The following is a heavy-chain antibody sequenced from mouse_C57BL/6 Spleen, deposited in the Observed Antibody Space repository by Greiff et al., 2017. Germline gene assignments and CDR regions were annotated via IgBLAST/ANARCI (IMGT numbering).Heavy chain of an antibody. CDR1: GYTFTDYY. CDR3: ARRYDYGAGAMDY. V-gene: IGHV1-19*01. Sequence: EVQLQQSGPVLVKPGASVKMSCKASGYTFTDYYMNWVKQSHGKSLEWIGVINPYNGGTSYNQKFKGKATLTVDKSSSTAYMELNSLTSEDSAVYYCARRYDYGAGAMDYWGQGTSVTVSS. CDR2: INPYNGGT. D-gene: IGHD2-4*01. J-gene: IGHJ4*01.